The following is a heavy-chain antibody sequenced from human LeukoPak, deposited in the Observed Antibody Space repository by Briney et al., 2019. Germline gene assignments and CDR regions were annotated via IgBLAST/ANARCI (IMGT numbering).Heavy chain of an antibody. Sequence: SSVKVFCKASGYTFTGYYMHWVRQAPGQGLEWMGWINPNSGGTNYAQKFQDRVTMTSDTSISTAYMELSRLRSDDTAVYYCARQLMDDFWSGYYLGYYYYYGMDVWGQGTTVTVSS. D-gene: IGHD3-3*01. V-gene: IGHV1-2*02. CDR2: INPNSGGT. J-gene: IGHJ6*02. CDR3: ARQLMDDFWSGYYLGYYYYYGMDV. CDR1: GYTFTGYY.